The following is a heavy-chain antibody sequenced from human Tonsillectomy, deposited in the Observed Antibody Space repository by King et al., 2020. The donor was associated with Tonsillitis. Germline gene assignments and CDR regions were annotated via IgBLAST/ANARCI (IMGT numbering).Heavy chain of an antibody. CDR3: VRDRSVAGTDFDS. CDR1: GDSVSSNTAA. Sequence: VQLQQSGPGLVKPSQTLSLTCAISGDSVSSNTAAWNWIRQSPSRGLVWLGRTYYRSKWYNEYAVSVKSRITISPDTSKNQFSLQLSSVTPEDTALYYCVRDRSVAGTDFDSWGQGTLVTVSS. CDR2: TYYRSKWYN. D-gene: IGHD6-19*01. V-gene: IGHV6-1*01. J-gene: IGHJ4*02.